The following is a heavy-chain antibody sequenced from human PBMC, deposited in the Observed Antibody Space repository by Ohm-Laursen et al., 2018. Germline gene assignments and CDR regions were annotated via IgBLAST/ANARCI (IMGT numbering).Heavy chain of an antibody. CDR3: AKDRGIAVAGPLDY. CDR1: GFTFSSYA. J-gene: IGHJ4*02. Sequence: GSLRLSCTASGFTFSSYAMSWVRQAPGKGLEWGSAISGSGGSTYYADSVKGRFTISRDNSKNTLYLQMNSLRAEDTAVYYCAKDRGIAVAGPLDYWGQGTLVTVSS. CDR2: ISGSGGST. V-gene: IGHV3-23*01. D-gene: IGHD6-19*01.